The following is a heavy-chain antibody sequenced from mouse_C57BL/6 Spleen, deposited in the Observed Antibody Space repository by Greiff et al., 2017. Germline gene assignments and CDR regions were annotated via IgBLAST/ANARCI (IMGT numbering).Heavy chain of an antibody. J-gene: IGHJ3*01. Sequence: DVHLVESGGGLVKPGGSLKLSCAASGFTFSSYAMSWVRQTPEKRLEWVATISDGGSYTYYPDNVKGRFTISRDNAKNNLYLQMSHLKSEDTAMYYCARDQGWGFAYWGQGTLVTVSA. CDR2: ISDGGSYT. CDR3: ARDQGWGFAY. D-gene: IGHD3-2*02. V-gene: IGHV5-4*01. CDR1: GFTFSSYA.